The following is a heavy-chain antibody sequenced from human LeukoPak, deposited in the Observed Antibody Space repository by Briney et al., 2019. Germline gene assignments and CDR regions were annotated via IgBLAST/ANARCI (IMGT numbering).Heavy chain of an antibody. D-gene: IGHD3-3*01. V-gene: IGHV3-48*04. CDR1: GFTFSIYN. Sequence: GGSLRLSCAASGFTFSIYNMNWVRQAPGKGLEWLSYISGSSHIMYYADSVKGRFIISRDNAKNSLYLQMHSLRAEDTAVYYCARVRDDFWSGYYTTSFDYWGQGTLVTVSS. J-gene: IGHJ4*02. CDR2: ISGSSHIM. CDR3: ARVRDDFWSGYYTTSFDY.